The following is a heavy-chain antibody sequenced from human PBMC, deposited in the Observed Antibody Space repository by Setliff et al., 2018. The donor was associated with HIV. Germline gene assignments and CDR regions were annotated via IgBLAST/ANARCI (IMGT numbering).Heavy chain of an antibody. J-gene: IGHJ1*01. V-gene: IGHV3-9*01. CDR3: AKDISSWSLEYVHH. CDR1: GFTFDDYA. D-gene: IGHD6-13*01. Sequence: GGSLRLSCAASGFTFDDYAMHWVRQAPGKGLEWVSGISWNSGSIGYGDSVKGRFTISRDNSKNSLYLQMNSLRAEDTAFYYCAKDISSWSLEYVHHWGQGPLVTV. CDR2: ISWNSGSI.